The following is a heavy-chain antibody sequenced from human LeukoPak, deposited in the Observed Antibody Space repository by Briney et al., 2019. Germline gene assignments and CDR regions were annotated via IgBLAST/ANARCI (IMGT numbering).Heavy chain of an antibody. Sequence: GGSLRLSCAASGFNFSSYAMNWVRQAPGKGLEWVSYISSSSSTIYYADSVKGRFTISRDNAKNSLYLQMNSLRAEDTAVYYCARTVDILTGYYNHYYFDYWGQGTLVTVSS. J-gene: IGHJ4*02. V-gene: IGHV3-48*04. D-gene: IGHD3-9*01. CDR3: ARTVDILTGYYNHYYFDY. CDR2: ISSSSSTI. CDR1: GFNFSSYA.